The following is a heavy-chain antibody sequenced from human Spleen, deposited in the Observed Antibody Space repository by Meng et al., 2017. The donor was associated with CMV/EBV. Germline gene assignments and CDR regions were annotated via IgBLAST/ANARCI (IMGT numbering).Heavy chain of an antibody. V-gene: IGHV3-23*01. Sequence: GESLKISCAASGFTFSSYAMSWVRQAPGKGLEWVSAISGSGGSTYYADSVKGRFTISRDSAKNSLYLQMNSLKAEDTAVYYCARDRGLHFLEWPHYFDYWGRGTLVTVSS. CDR3: ARDRGLHFLEWPHYFDY. D-gene: IGHD3-3*01. CDR1: GFTFSSYA. J-gene: IGHJ4*02. CDR2: ISGSGGST.